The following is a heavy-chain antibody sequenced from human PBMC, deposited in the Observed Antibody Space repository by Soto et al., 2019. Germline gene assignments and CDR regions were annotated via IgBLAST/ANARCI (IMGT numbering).Heavy chain of an antibody. V-gene: IGHV3-23*01. CDR3: VNVHDYGDYHDY. Sequence: EVQLLESGGGLVQPGGSLRLSCAASGFTFSSYAMSWVRQAPGKGLEWVSAISGSGGSTYYADSVKGRFTISRDNSKNTLYLQMNSLRAEDTAVYYCVNVHDYGDYHDYWGQGTLVTVSS. J-gene: IGHJ4*02. CDR2: ISGSGGST. CDR1: GFTFSSYA. D-gene: IGHD4-17*01.